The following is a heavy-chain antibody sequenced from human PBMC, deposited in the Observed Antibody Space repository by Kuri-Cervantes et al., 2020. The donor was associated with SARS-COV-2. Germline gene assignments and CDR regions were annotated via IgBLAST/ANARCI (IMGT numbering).Heavy chain of an antibody. J-gene: IGHJ6*01. Sequence: ASVKVSCKGSGYTFPNYGFSWVRQAPGQGLEWMGWISTYNGQTSYAQKFQGRVTMTTDTSTRTAYMELSSLRSEDTAVYYCARRFYGSSWYNYYYYGMDVWGQGTTVTVSS. CDR1: GYTFPNYG. CDR2: ISTYNGQT. CDR3: ARRFYGSSWYNYYYYGMDV. D-gene: IGHD6-13*01. V-gene: IGHV1-18*01.